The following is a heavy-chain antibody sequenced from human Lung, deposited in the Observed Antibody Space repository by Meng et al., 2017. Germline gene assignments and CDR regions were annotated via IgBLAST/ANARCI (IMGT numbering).Heavy chain of an antibody. CDR1: GGSISSSNYY. J-gene: IGHJ2*01. CDR3: ARGQKGYFDL. CDR2: IYKSGGT. V-gene: IGHV4-30-4*01. Sequence: VRVQQWGAGLLKPSETLSRTWTVAGGSISSSNYYWRWLRQPPGKGLEWSGHIYKSGGTYYNPSLKSRITISVDTSKNQFSLKLSSVNAADKAVYYCARGQKGYFDLWGRGTLVTVSS.